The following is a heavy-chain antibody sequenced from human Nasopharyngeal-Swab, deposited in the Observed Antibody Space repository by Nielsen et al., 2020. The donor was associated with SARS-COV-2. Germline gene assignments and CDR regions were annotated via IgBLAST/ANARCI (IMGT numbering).Heavy chain of an antibody. Sequence: GESLKISCAASGFTLSSYSMNWVRQAPGKGLEWVSSISSSSSYIYYADSVKGRFTISRDNAKNSLYLQMNSLRAEDTAVYYCARDLYSYGRHFDYWGQGTLVTVSS. J-gene: IGHJ4*02. V-gene: IGHV3-21*01. CDR3: ARDLYSYGRHFDY. CDR2: ISSSSSYI. CDR1: GFTLSSYS. D-gene: IGHD5-18*01.